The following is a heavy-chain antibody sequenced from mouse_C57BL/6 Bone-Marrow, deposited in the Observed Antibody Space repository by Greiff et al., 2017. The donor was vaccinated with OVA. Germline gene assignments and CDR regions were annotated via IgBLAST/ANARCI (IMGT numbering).Heavy chain of an antibody. CDR2: IDPETGGT. Sequence: VQLQQSGAELVRPGAPVTLSCKASGYTFTDYEMHWVKQTPVHGLEWIGAIDPETGGTAYNQKFKGKAILTADKSSSPAYMERRSLTSEDSAVYYCTRGYSNYYAMDYWGQGTSGTVSP. CDR3: TRGYSNYYAMDY. V-gene: IGHV1-15*01. CDR1: GYTFTDYE. J-gene: IGHJ4*01. D-gene: IGHD2-5*01.